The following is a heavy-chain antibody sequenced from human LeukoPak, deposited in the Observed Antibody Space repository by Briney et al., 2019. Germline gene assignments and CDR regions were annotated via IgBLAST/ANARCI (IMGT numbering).Heavy chain of an antibody. CDR2: ISRSSSYI. V-gene: IGHV3-21*01. CDR3: AREDSSWASDYYYMDV. J-gene: IGHJ6*03. Sequence: GGSLRLSCAASGVTFSSDSMNWVRRAPGKGLEWVSSISRSSSYIYYADSVKGRFTISRDNAKNSLYLQMNSLRAEDTAVYYCAREDSSWASDYYYMDVWGKGTTVTVSS. CDR1: GVTFSSDS. D-gene: IGHD6-13*01.